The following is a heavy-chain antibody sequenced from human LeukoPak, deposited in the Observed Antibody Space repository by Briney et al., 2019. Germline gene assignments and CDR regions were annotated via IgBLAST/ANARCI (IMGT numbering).Heavy chain of an antibody. D-gene: IGHD3-3*01. CDR3: ARDSSEGVRFLEWLAIDGMDV. Sequence: ASERLSCKTSGYTFTGHYMHWVRQAPGQGLEWMGRINPNSGGTDYAQKFQGRVTMTRDTSISTAYMELSGLRSDDTAVYYCARDSSEGVRFLEWLAIDGMDVWGQGTTVTVSS. CDR2: INPNSGGT. V-gene: IGHV1-2*06. J-gene: IGHJ6*02. CDR1: GYTFTGHY.